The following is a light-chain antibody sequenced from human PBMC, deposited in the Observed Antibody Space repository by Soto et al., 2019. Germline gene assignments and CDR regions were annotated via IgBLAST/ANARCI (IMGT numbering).Light chain of an antibody. CDR1: ISNIGLNT. J-gene: IGLJ1*01. CDR2: TNN. CDR3: AAWDDSLNGSV. Sequence: QSVLTQPPSASGTPGQTVTISCSGSISNIGLNTVNWYQQLPGTAPKLLIYTNNQRPAGVPDRFSGSKSGTSASLAISGLQSEDEADYYCAAWDDSLNGSVFGTGTKLTVL. V-gene: IGLV1-44*01.